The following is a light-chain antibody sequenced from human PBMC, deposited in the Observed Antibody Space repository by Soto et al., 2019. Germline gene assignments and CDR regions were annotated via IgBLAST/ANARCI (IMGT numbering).Light chain of an antibody. CDR1: QSVSDY. CDR3: QPRSNWSFT. J-gene: IGKJ3*01. V-gene: IGKV3-11*01. CDR2: DTS. Sequence: EIVLTQSPATLSLSPGERATLSCRASQSVSDYLAWYQQKPGQAPRLLIYDTSTRAAGVPARFSGSGSGTDFTLTISSLEPEDFAVYYCQPRSNWSFTFGPGSKVDFK.